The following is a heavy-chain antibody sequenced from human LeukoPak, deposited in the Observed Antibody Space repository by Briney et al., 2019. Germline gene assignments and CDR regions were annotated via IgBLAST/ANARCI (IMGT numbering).Heavy chain of an antibody. CDR3: ARDFGDSSEFFQH. J-gene: IGHJ1*01. CDR1: GFTFSTYT. CDR2: ISGGSNYI. D-gene: IGHD6-13*01. V-gene: IGHV3-21*01. Sequence: GGSLRLSCTASGFTFSTYTMNWVRQSPGKGLEWVSSISGGSNYIYYGVSVKGRFTISRDNAKNSLYLQMNSLRAEDTAVYYCARDFGDSSEFFQHSGQGTLVTVSS.